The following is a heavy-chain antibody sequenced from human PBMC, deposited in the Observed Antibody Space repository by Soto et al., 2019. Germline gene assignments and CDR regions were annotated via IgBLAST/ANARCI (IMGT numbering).Heavy chain of an antibody. CDR3: ANEHKSITIFEVGGMDV. V-gene: IGHV4-39*01. CDR1: GGSISSSRYY. CDR2: IYYSGST. J-gene: IGHJ6*02. D-gene: IGHD3-3*01. Sequence: SETLSLTCTVSGGSISSSRYYRGWIRQHPGKGLEWIGSIYYSGSTYYNPSLKSRVTISVDTSKNQFSLKLSSVTAADTAVYYCANEHKSITIFEVGGMDVWGQGTTVTVSS.